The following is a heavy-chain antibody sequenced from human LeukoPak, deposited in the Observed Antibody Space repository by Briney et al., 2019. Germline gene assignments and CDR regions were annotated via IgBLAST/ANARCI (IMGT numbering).Heavy chain of an antibody. CDR1: GFTFSSYA. CDR3: AKGNIAELPAAPYY. J-gene: IGHJ4*02. V-gene: IGHV3-23*01. D-gene: IGHD2-2*01. Sequence: PGGSLRLSCAASGFTFSSYAMSWLRQPPGKGLEWVSSISGSYGTTYYAASVKGRFTISRDNSNNTLYLQMYSLRAEHSALFYCAKGNIAELPAAPYYWGQGTLVTVSS. CDR2: ISGSYGTT.